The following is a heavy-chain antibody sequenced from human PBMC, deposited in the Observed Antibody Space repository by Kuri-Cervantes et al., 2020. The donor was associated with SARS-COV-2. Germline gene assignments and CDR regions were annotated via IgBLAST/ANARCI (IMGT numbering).Heavy chain of an antibody. V-gene: IGHV3-11*01. Sequence: GESLKISCAASGFTFSDYYMSWIRQAPGKGLEWVSYISSSGSTIYYADSVKGRFTISRDNAKNSLYLQMNSLRAEDTAVYYCARDGAYYYDSTDYWGQGTLVTVSS. CDR3: ARDGAYYYDSTDY. J-gene: IGHJ4*02. D-gene: IGHD3-22*01. CDR2: ISSSGSTI. CDR1: GFTFSDYY.